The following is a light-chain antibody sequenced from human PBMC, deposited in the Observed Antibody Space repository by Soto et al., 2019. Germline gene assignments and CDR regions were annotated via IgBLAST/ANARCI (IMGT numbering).Light chain of an antibody. CDR2: KAS. CDR3: QQYINRWT. Sequence: DIQMTQSPSTLSASVGDRVTITCRASQSISTWLDWYQQKPGKAPKLLIYKASSLESGVPSRFSGSGSGTEVTLTISSLQPDDFATYYCQQYINRWTFGQGTKVEIK. CDR1: QSISTW. J-gene: IGKJ1*01. V-gene: IGKV1-5*03.